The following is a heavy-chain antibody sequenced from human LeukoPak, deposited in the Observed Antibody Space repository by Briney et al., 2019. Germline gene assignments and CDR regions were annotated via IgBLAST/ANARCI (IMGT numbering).Heavy chain of an antibody. D-gene: IGHD1-26*01. Sequence: GGSLRLSCVASGFTFNAFGMHWVRQAPGKGLEWVAFIRYDGNDKYYSGSAEGRFTISRDNPKNTLYLQMNSLRVEDTSFYYCVKRGATVRRTYFFDSWGQGALVTVSS. CDR1: GFTFNAFG. V-gene: IGHV3-30*02. J-gene: IGHJ4*02. CDR2: IRYDGNDK. CDR3: VKRGATVRRTYFFDS.